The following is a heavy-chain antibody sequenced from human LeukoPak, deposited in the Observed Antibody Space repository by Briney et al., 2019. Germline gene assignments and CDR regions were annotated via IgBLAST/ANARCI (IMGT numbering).Heavy chain of an antibody. CDR2: IYYSGTT. J-gene: IGHJ4*02. Sequence: SETLSLTCTVSGGSISSSSYYWSWIRQPPGKGLEWIGYIYYSGTTNYNPSLKSRVTVSVDTSKNQVSLKLTSVTAADSAVYYCTREGPPVHYTGYYDYWGQGTLVTVSS. CDR3: TREGPPVHYTGYYDY. CDR1: GGSISSSSYY. V-gene: IGHV4-61*01. D-gene: IGHD3-9*01.